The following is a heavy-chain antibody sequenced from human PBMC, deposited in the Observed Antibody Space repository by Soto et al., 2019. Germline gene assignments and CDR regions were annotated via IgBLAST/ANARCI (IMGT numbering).Heavy chain of an antibody. CDR1: GCAFTDYY. V-gene: IGHV1-2*02. J-gene: IGHJ6*02. CDR2: INSKSGGT. D-gene: IGHD5-18*01. Sequence: QVQLVQSGAEVKKPGASVKVSCKASGCAFTDYYMHWVRQAPGQGLEWMGWINSKSGGTNLAQRFQGRVTMTRDTSISTTHLEVSRLRSDDTAIFYWARSDTDMAAPYYGIDVWGQGNTVTVSS. CDR3: ARSDTDMAAPYYGIDV.